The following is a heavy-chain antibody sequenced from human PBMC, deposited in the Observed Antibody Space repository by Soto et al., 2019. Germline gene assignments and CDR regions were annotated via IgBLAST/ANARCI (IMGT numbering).Heavy chain of an antibody. J-gene: IGHJ4*02. Sequence: QVQLVQSGAEVKMPGSSVKVSCTASGGTFTSYTFSWVRQVPGQGLEWMGRIIPILRMADFAQKFQGRVTINADESTSTVYMKLSSLRSEDTAVYYCATSYGSGSAHFDYWAREPWSPS. V-gene: IGHV1-69*02. CDR2: IIPILRMA. D-gene: IGHD3-10*01. CDR1: GGTFTSYT. CDR3: ATSYGSGSAHFDY.